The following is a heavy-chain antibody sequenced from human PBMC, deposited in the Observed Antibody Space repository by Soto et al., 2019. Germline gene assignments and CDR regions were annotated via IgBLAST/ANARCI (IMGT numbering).Heavy chain of an antibody. Sequence: QVQLVESGGGVVQPGRSLRLSCAASGFTFSSYGMHWVRQAPGKGLEWVAVIWYDGSNKYYADSVKGRFTISRDNSKNTLYLQMNSLRADDTAVYYCARGISRGSDPLDYWGQGTLVTVSS. CDR2: IWYDGSNK. D-gene: IGHD3-16*01. CDR3: ARGISRGSDPLDY. V-gene: IGHV3-33*01. CDR1: GFTFSSYG. J-gene: IGHJ4*02.